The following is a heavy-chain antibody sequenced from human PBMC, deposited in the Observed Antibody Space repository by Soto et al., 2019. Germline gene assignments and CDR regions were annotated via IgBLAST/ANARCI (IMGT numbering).Heavy chain of an antibody. D-gene: IGHD3-9*01. Sequence: PSETLSLTCAVSGGSISSSNWWSWVRQPPGKGLEWIGEIYHSGSTNYNPSLKSRVTISVDKSKNQFSLKLSSVTAADTAVYYCARVIHHMTGLSQRYWFDPWGQGTLVTVSS. V-gene: IGHV4-4*02. J-gene: IGHJ5*02. CDR3: ARVIHHMTGLSQRYWFDP. CDR2: IYHSGST. CDR1: GGSISSSNW.